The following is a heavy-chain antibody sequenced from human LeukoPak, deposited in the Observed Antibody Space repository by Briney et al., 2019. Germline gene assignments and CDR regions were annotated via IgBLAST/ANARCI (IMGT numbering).Heavy chain of an antibody. D-gene: IGHD7-27*01. Sequence: GGSLRLSCAVSGFNFNHYWLSWVRQAPGRGLEWVSTITTSDGNTYYADSVKGRFTVSRDNSKNTLFLQMNSLRAEDTAVYYCAKDGGLWVSAHWGDSWGRGTLVTVSS. CDR1: GFNFNHYW. J-gene: IGHJ4*02. CDR3: AKDGGLWVSAHWGDS. V-gene: IGHV3-23*01. CDR2: ITTSDGNT.